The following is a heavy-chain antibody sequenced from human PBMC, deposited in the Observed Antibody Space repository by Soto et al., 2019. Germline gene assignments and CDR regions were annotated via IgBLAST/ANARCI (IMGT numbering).Heavy chain of an antibody. Sequence: SETLSLTCTVSGGSISSYYWSWIRQPAGKGLEWIGRIYTSGSTNYNPSLKSRVTMSVDTSKNQFSLKLSSVTAADTAVYYCARERRELGEIAAAGTIDYWGQGTLVTVSS. CDR2: IYTSGST. V-gene: IGHV4-4*07. J-gene: IGHJ4*02. CDR1: GGSISSYY. D-gene: IGHD6-13*01. CDR3: ARERRELGEIAAAGTIDY.